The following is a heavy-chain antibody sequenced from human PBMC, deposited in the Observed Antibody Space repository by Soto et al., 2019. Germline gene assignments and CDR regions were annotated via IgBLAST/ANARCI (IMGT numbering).Heavy chain of an antibody. Sequence: QVQLVESGGGLVEPGGSLRLSCAASGFTFSDYYMSWIRQAPGKGLEGVSYISSSGSIIYYADSVKGRFTISRDNAKNSLYLQINSLRAEDTAVYYCARDLGYYDSDGYFDYWGQGTLVTVSS. CDR3: ARDLGYYDSDGYFDY. D-gene: IGHD3-22*01. J-gene: IGHJ4*02. CDR2: ISSSGSII. CDR1: GFTFSDYY. V-gene: IGHV3-11*01.